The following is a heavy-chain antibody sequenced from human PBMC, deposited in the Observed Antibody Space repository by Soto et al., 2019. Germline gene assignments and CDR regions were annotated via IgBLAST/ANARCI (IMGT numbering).Heavy chain of an antibody. V-gene: IGHV3-30*03. CDR3: GSWPAAANYYGMDV. Sequence: QVQLVESGGGVVQPGRSLRLSCAASGFTFSSYGMHWVRQAPGKGLEWVAVISYDGSNKYYADSVKGRFTISRDNSKNPLYLEMNGLRAEDTAVYYCGSWPAAANYYGMDVWGQGTTVTVPS. CDR2: ISYDGSNK. CDR1: GFTFSSYG. D-gene: IGHD6-13*01. J-gene: IGHJ6*02.